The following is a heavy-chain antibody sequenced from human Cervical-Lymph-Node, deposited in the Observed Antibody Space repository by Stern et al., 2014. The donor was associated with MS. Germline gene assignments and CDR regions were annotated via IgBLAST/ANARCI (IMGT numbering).Heavy chain of an antibody. D-gene: IGHD3-16*02. CDR2: ISSTSSYM. Sequence: EVQLVESGGGLVNPGGSLRLSCAASGFTFSSYSMNWVRQAPGKGLEWVASISSTSSYMYYGGSMKGRFTISRDNAKNSLYLQMNSLRAEDTAVYYCARAPILRSLVYIDSWGQGTLVTVFS. CDR3: ARAPILRSLVYIDS. V-gene: IGHV3-21*01. CDR1: GFTFSSYS. J-gene: IGHJ4*02.